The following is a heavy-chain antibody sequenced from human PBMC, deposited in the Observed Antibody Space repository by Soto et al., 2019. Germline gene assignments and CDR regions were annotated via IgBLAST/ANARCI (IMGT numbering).Heavy chain of an antibody. CDR2: IKSKTDGGTT. V-gene: IGHV3-15*07. CDR3: TTEPLYYLPPGGFDI. J-gene: IGHJ3*02. CDR1: GFTFSNAW. Sequence: GGSLRLSCAASGFTFSNAWMNWVRQAPGKGLEWVGRIKSKTDGGTTDYAASVKGRFTISRDDSKNTLYLQMNSLKTEDTAVYYCTTEPLYYLPPGGFDIWGQGTMVTVSS. D-gene: IGHD3-10*01.